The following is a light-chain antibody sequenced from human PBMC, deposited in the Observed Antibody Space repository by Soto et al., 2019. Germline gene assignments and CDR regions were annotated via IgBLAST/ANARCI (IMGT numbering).Light chain of an antibody. CDR1: RSNVGTNL. V-gene: IGLV1-44*01. Sequence: QPVLTHPPSASWTPGQRVTISCSGRRSNVGTNLVNWYQQLPGTAPKLLIYAHIQRPSGVPDRFSGSTSGTSASLAISGLQSEDEADYYCAVWDDGLNGYVFGTGTKVTVL. J-gene: IGLJ1*01. CDR3: AVWDDGLNGYV. CDR2: AHI.